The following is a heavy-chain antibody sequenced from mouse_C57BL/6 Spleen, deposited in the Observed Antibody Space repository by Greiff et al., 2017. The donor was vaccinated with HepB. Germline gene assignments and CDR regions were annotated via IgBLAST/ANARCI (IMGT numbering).Heavy chain of an antibody. CDR2: FYPGSGSI. Sequence: VKLVESGAELVKPGASVKLSCKASGYTFTEYTIHWVKQRSGQGLEWIGWFYPGSGSIKYNEKFKDKATLTADKSSSTVYMELSRLTSEDSAVYFCARHEEEGDAMDYWGQGTSVTVSS. CDR3: ARHEEEGDAMDY. J-gene: IGHJ4*01. V-gene: IGHV1-62-2*01. CDR1: GYTFTEYT.